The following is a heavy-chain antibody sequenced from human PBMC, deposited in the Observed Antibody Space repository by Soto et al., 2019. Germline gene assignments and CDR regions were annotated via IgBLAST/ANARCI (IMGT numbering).Heavy chain of an antibody. V-gene: IGHV3-30*18. CDR2: ISYDGSNK. CDR1: GFTFSSYG. CDR3: AKVGMAVYYYYGMDV. J-gene: IGHJ6*02. Sequence: ESVGGVVQPGRSLRLSCAASGFTFSSYGMHWVRQAPGKGLEWVAVISYDGSNKYYADSVKGRFTISRDNSKNTLYLQMNSLRAEDTAVYYCAKVGMAVYYYYGMDVWGQGTTVTVSS. D-gene: IGHD6-19*01.